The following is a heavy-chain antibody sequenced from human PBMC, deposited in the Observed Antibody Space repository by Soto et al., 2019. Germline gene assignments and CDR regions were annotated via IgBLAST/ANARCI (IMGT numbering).Heavy chain of an antibody. V-gene: IGHV3-23*01. Sequence: EVQVLESGGGLVQPGGSLRLSCVISRLTFSNYALNWVRQAAGKGLEWVSSISGSGDTAYYADSVKGRFTISRDNSKNTLYLQMNSLRVEDTALYYCAKADYSYSWAPGDYWGQGTLVTVSS. CDR2: ISGSGDTA. CDR1: RLTFSNYA. CDR3: AKADYSYSWAPGDY. D-gene: IGHD6-13*01. J-gene: IGHJ4*02.